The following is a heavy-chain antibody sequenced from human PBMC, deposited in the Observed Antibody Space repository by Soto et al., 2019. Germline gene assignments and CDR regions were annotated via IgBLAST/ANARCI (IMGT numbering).Heavy chain of an antibody. D-gene: IGHD2-21*01. J-gene: IGHJ4*01. CDR3: VSRIPSWVFDY. CDR1: GLSVSDNY. Sequence: PGGSLRLSCGASGLSVSDNYMGWVRQAPGWGLEWVSVMYAGGDTHHADSVKGRFTISRDKSENTLYLQMNSLRDEDTGVYFCVSRIPSWVFDYWGLGTLVTVSS. CDR2: MYAGGDT. V-gene: IGHV3-53*01.